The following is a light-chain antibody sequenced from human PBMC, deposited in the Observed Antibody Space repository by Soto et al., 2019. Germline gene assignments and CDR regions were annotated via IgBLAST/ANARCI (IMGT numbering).Light chain of an antibody. J-gene: IGKJ1*01. CDR1: QSVSSN. CDR3: QQYNNWPPTWT. V-gene: IGKV3D-15*01. CDR2: GAS. Sequence: ESVLTQSPGTLSLSPGERATLSCRASQSVSSNYLAWYQQKPGQAPRLLIYGASTRATGIPDRFSGSGSGTEFTLTISSLQSEDFAVYYCQQYNNWPPTWTFGQGTRWIS.